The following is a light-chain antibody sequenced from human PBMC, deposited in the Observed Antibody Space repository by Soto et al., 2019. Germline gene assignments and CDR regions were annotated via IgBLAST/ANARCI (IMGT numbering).Light chain of an antibody. CDR3: QHYGNWPLT. Sequence: EIVMTQSPVTLSVSPGERATLSCRASHDVTGKLAGYQQKPGQAPRLLIYAASTRATGRPARFSGSGSGTEFTLTISSLQSEDFAIYYRQHYGNWPLTFGGGTKVEIK. CDR1: HDVTGK. V-gene: IGKV3-15*01. J-gene: IGKJ4*01. CDR2: AAS.